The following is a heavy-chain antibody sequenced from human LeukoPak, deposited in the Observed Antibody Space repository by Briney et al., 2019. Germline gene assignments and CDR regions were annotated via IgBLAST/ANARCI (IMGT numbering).Heavy chain of an antibody. CDR3: ARDHFDWLPSLIHY. CDR2: ISSSSSYI. Sequence: GGSLRLSCAASGFTFSSYSMKGLRRAPGEGLEGVSSISSSSSYIYYADSVKGRFIISRHYAKNSLYLKMNSLRAEDTAVYYRARDHFDWLPSLIHYWAQGTLVPVSS. V-gene: IGHV3-21*01. D-gene: IGHD3-9*01. CDR1: GFTFSSYS. J-gene: IGHJ4*02.